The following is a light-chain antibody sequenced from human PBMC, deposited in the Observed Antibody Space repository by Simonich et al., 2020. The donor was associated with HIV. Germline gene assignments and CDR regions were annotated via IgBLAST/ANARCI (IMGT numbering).Light chain of an antibody. CDR2: DVR. V-gene: IGLV2-14*01. Sequence: QSALTQPPSASGSPGQSITLSCTGTSSDVGGYNFVSWYQQHPGKAPKLMIYDVRKRPSGVSNRFSGSKSGNTASLTISGLQAEDEADYYCSSYTSSITLSVFGGGTKLTVL. CDR3: SSYTSSITLSV. J-gene: IGLJ2*01. CDR1: SSDVGGYNF.